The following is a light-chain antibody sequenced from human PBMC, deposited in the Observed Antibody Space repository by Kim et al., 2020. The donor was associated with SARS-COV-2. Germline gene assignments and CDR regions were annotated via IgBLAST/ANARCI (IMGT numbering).Light chain of an antibody. V-gene: IGKV3-20*01. Sequence: FAPAERATLSCRASPSVSGSSLAWYQQKPGQAPRLLIHAASSRATGIPDRFSGSGSGTDFTLTISRLEPEDFVVYYCQQHGNVPPTFGQGTKLEI. CDR2: AAS. CDR3: QQHGNVPPT. J-gene: IGKJ2*01. CDR1: PSVSGSS.